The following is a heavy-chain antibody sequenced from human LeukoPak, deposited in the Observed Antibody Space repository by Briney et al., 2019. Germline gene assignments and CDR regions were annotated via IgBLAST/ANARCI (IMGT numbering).Heavy chain of an antibody. V-gene: IGHV3-21*01. CDR1: GFTFSSYS. Sequence: KRWGSLRLSCTASGFTFSSYSLNWVRQAPGKGLEWVSSVSTGSNYIYYADSVKGRFTISRDNDKNSLYLQMNSLRVEDTAVYYCARDWSFDSDDYYLYGFDIWGQGTRVTVSS. CDR2: VSTGSNYI. D-gene: IGHD3-22*01. J-gene: IGHJ3*02. CDR3: ARDWSFDSDDYYLYGFDI.